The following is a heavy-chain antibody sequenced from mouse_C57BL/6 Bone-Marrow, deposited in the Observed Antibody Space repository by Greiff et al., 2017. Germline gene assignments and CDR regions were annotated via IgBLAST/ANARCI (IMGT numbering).Heavy chain of an antibody. J-gene: IGHJ2*01. CDR2: IRNKANGYTT. D-gene: IGHD1-1*01. CDR3: ARWDYGSSYKEYYFDY. V-gene: IGHV7-3*01. CDR1: GFTFTDYY. Sequence: EVKLVESGGGLVQPGGSLSLSCAASGFTFTDYYMSWVRQPPGKALEWLGFIRNKANGYTTEYSVSVKGRFTIYRDNSQSILYLQMNALRAENSATYYCARWDYGSSYKEYYFDYWGQGTTLTVSS.